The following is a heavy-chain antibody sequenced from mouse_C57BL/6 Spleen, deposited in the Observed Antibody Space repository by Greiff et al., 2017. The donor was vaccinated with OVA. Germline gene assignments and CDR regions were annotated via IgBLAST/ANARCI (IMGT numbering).Heavy chain of an antibody. CDR2: LYPGSGGT. Sequence: VQLQQPGAELVKPGASVKMSCKASGYTFTSYWMTWVKQRHGQGLEWIGDLYPGSGGTNYNEKFKSKATLTVRKSSSTADMELSSVTAEYSAVYYCATWAVVSNYFDFWGTGTTVTVSS. D-gene: IGHD6-2*01. CDR3: ATWAVVSNYFDF. J-gene: IGHJ1*03. CDR1: GYTFTSYW. V-gene: IGHV1-55*01.